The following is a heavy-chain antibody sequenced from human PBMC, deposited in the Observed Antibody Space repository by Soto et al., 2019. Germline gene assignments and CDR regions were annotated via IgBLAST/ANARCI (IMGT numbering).Heavy chain of an antibody. D-gene: IGHD1-7*01. V-gene: IGHV1-18*01. CDR2: ISAYNGNT. CDR1: GYTFTSYG. CDR3: ARGGTGTTPHPAFDI. J-gene: IGHJ3*02. Sequence: QVQLVQSGAEVKKPGASVKVSCKASGYTFTSYGISWVRQAPGQGLEWMGWISAYNGNTNYAQKLQGRVNMTTDTSTSTGDMELRSLSSDDTAVYYCARGGTGTTPHPAFDIWGQGTMVTVSS.